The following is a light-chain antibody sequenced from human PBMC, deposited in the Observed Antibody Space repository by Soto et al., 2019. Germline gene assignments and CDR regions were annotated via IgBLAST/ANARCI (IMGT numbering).Light chain of an antibody. J-gene: IGKJ1*01. CDR1: QSIRSR. Sequence: DIQMTQSPSTLSASVGDRVTITCRASQSIRSRLAGYQQKPGKAPKLPIYKPSSFESGAPSRFSGSGTGTEFTLTISSLRPDDFATYYCRQYNSSPWSFGQGTKVDTK. CDR2: KPS. V-gene: IGKV1-5*03. CDR3: RQYNSSPWS.